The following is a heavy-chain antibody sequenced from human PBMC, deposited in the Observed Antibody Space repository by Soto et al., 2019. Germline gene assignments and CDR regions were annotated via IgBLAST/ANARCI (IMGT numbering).Heavy chain of an antibody. Sequence: GASVKVSCKTSGYSFTDYDIHWVRQAAGQGLEWMGWMNPDNGEQNYTQKFQGRVTMTTDTSTSTIHMEVRSLTSDDTAVYYCAREGVAPYYYYGMDVWGQGTPVTVSS. CDR1: GYSFTDYD. CDR3: AREGVAPYYYYGMDV. J-gene: IGHJ6*02. D-gene: IGHD5-12*01. CDR2: MNPDNGEQ. V-gene: IGHV1-18*01.